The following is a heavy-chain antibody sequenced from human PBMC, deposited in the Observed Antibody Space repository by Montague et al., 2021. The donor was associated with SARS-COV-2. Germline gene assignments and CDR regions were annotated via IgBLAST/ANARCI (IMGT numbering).Heavy chain of an antibody. V-gene: IGHV3-48*03. J-gene: IGHJ4*02. CDR3: VRDPESWWMTFDY. Sequence: SLRLSCAASGFTFSNYEMNWVRQSPGKGLEWVSYIDGGGTTIYYADPVKGRFTISRDNAKNSLFLQMNSLRVEDTAVYYCVRDPESWWMTFDYWGQGALVTVSS. CDR1: GFTFSNYE. CDR2: IDGGGTTI. D-gene: IGHD2-8*01.